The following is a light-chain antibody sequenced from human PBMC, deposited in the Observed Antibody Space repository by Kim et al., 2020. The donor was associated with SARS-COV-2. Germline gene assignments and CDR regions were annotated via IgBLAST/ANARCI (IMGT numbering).Light chain of an antibody. V-gene: IGKV4-1*01. J-gene: IGKJ5*01. Sequence: DIIMTQSPDSLPLSLGERATINCKSSQSLFYRSNNKNYLAWYQQRAGHPPKLLFYWASTRASGVPDRFSASGSGTDFTLTISSLQAEDVAVYFCQQFYDDSHTFGQGTRLEIK. CDR3: QQFYDDSHT. CDR1: QSLFYRSNNKNY. CDR2: WAS.